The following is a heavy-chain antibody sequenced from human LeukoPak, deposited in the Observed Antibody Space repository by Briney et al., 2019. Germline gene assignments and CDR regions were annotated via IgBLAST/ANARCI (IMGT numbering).Heavy chain of an antibody. D-gene: IGHD2-2*01. V-gene: IGHV3-30*18. CDR2: ISYDGRNE. CDR3: AKDSSSTRSFDY. CDR1: GFTFSDYG. J-gene: IGHJ4*02. Sequence: GRSLRLSCVASGFTFSDYGMLWVRQPPGKGLEWVAVISYDGRNEHYADSVKGRFTISRDDSKNALYLQMNSLRAEDSALYYCAKDSSSTRSFDYWGQGTLVTVSS.